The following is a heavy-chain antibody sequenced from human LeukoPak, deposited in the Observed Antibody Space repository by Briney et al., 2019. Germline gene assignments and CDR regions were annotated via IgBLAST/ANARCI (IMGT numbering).Heavy chain of an antibody. D-gene: IGHD1-7*01. CDR3: ARGGELGFDP. Sequence: PGGSLRLSCAASGFTFSSYDMHWVRQGIGKGLEWVSGIATAGDTFYAGSVKGRFTISRENGKKSLYLQMNDLRAGDTAVYYCARGGELGFDPWGQGALVTVSS. CDR1: GFTFSSYD. CDR2: IATAGDT. V-gene: IGHV3-13*01. J-gene: IGHJ5*02.